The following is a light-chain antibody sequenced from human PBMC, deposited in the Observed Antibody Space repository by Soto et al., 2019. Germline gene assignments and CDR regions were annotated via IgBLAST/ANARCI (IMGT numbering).Light chain of an antibody. Sequence: ENVLTQSPGTLSLSPGERATLSCRASQSVRSDNLVWYQHKPGQAPRLLIYGASNSATGIPDRFSGRGSETDFPLAISRLEPEDVAVYYCQQYGSSPRTLGQGIKVGIK. V-gene: IGKV3-20*01. CDR3: QQYGSSPRT. CDR1: QSVRSDN. CDR2: GAS. J-gene: IGKJ1*01.